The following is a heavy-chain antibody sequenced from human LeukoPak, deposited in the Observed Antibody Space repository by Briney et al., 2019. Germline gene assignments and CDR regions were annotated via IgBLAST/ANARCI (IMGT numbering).Heavy chain of an antibody. CDR1: GFTFSGYA. D-gene: IGHD2-15*01. V-gene: IGHV3-23*01. J-gene: IGHJ4*02. CDR2: ISAGASNK. CDR3: AKGKAVVGDTGPDY. Sequence: GGSLRLSCAASGFTFSGYAMSWVRQAPGRGLEWVSSISAGASNKYYADSVKGRSTISRDNSKNSLYLQVNSLRAEDTAIYYCAKGKAVVGDTGPDYWGQGTLLSVPT.